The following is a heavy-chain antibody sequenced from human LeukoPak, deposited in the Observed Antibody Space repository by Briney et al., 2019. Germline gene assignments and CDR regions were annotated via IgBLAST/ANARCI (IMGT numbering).Heavy chain of an antibody. V-gene: IGHV5-51*01. D-gene: IGHD6-13*01. CDR3: ARLSSSWLAVDS. CDR1: GYSFSSYW. Sequence: GESLKISCKGSGYSFSSYWIGWVRQMPGKGLEWMGIIYPGDSDARYSPSFEGQVTISVDKSISTAYLQWSGLKASDTAMYYCARLSSSWLAVDSWGQGTLVTVSS. J-gene: IGHJ4*02. CDR2: IYPGDSDA.